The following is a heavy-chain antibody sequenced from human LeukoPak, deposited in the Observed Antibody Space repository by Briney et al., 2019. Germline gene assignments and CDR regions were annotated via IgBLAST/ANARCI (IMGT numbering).Heavy chain of an antibody. CDR3: ARLKYYDSTGYSPGYCMDV. CDR1: GGSIINYY. J-gene: IGHJ6*03. D-gene: IGHD3-22*01. V-gene: IGHV4-4*07. Sequence: SETLSLTCNVAGGSIINYYWSWIRQSAGTGLEWVGRIYITGSTTYNPSLQSRLSMSVDTSKNQFSLRPRSVSAADTAVYYCARLKYYDSTGYSPGYCMDVWGKGITVTVSS. CDR2: IYITGST.